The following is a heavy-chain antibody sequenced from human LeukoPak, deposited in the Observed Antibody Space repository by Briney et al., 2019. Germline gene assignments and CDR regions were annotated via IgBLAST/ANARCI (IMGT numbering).Heavy chain of an antibody. J-gene: IGHJ3*02. CDR2: IWYDGSNK. CDR1: GFTFSSYG. CDR3: ARETPRFSGASDI. V-gene: IGHV3-33*01. Sequence: GGSLRLSCAASGFTFSSYGMHWVRQAPGKGLEWVAVIWYDGSNKYYADSVKGRFTISRDNSKNTLYLQMNSLRAEDTAVYYCARETPRFSGASDIWGQGTMVTVSS. D-gene: IGHD3-3*01.